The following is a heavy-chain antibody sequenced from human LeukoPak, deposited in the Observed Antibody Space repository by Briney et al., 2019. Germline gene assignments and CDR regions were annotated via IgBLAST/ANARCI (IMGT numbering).Heavy chain of an antibody. CDR3: ARLSVIVGAALEYYYYYMDV. CDR2: SNDSGGT. Sequence: PSETLSLTCTVSGGSISSYYWSWIRQPPGKRLEWVGESNDSGGTNYNPSLKSRATISADKSKNQVSLKLTSVTAADTAVYYCARLSVIVGAALEYYYYYMDVWGQGTSVTVSS. CDR1: GGSISSYY. J-gene: IGHJ6*03. D-gene: IGHD1-26*01. V-gene: IGHV4-34*01.